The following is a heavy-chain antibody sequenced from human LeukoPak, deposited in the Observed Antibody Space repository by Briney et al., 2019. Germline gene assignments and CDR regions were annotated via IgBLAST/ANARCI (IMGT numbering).Heavy chain of an antibody. Sequence: GTSLRLSCAASGFTFSSYAMSWVRQAPGKGLEWVSAISGSGGSTYYADSVKGRFTISRDNSKNTLYLQMNSLRAEDTAVYYCASHQKYYYGSGSYFPGYYFDYWGQGTLVTVSS. D-gene: IGHD3-10*01. V-gene: IGHV3-23*01. CDR1: GFTFSSYA. J-gene: IGHJ4*02. CDR2: ISGSGGST. CDR3: ASHQKYYYGSGSYFPGYYFDY.